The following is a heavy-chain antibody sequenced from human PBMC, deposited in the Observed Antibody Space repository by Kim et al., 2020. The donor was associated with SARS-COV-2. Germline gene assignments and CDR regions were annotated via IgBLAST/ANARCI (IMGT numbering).Heavy chain of an antibody. CDR3: ARYYGSFCFGP. V-gene: IGHV3-48*02. J-gene: IGHJ5*02. Sequence: IFYADSVKGRFTVSRDNAKNSVYLQMNSLGDEDTAVYYCARYYGSFCFGPWGQGAQVTVSS. D-gene: IGHD3-3*01. CDR2: I.